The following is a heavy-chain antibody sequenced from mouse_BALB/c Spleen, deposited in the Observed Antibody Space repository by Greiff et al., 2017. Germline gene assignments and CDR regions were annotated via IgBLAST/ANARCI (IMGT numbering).Heavy chain of an antibody. CDR1: GYAFSSYW. J-gene: IGHJ4*01. CDR3: ARSRSITGSYYAMDY. D-gene: IGHD4-1*01. CDR2: IYPGDGDT. V-gene: IGHV1-80*01. Sequence: VQLQQSGAELVRPGSSVKISCKASGYAFSSYWMNWVKQRPGQGLEWIGQIYPGDGDTNYNGKFKGKATLTADKSSSTAYMQLSSLTSEDSAVYFCARSRSITGSYYAMDYWGQGTSVTVSS.